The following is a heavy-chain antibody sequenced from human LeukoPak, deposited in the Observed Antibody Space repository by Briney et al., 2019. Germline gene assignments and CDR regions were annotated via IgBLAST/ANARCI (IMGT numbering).Heavy chain of an antibody. D-gene: IGHD6-6*01. Sequence: GGSLRLSCAASGFTFSSYGMHWVRQAPGKGLDYVSAISNIGGTTYYADSVKDRFIISRDSSKNTLYLQMSSLRAEDTAVYYCAKGYSSSSLGFYYFDYWGQGTLVTVSS. CDR3: AKGYSSSSLGFYYFDY. CDR1: GFTFSSYG. V-gene: IGHV3-64D*09. CDR2: ISNIGGTT. J-gene: IGHJ4*02.